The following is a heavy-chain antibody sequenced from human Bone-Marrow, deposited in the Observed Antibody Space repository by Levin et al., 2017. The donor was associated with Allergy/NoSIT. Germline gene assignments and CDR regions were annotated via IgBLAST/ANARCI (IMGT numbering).Heavy chain of an antibody. D-gene: IGHD6-19*01. J-gene: IGHJ6*02. V-gene: IGHV1-24*01. CDR1: GYTLTELS. CDR3: ATHRPPGGWGYYYYGMDV. Sequence: ASVKVSCKVSGYTLTELSMHWVRQAPGKGLEWMGGFDPEDGETIYAQKFQGRVTMTEDTSTDTAYMELSSLRSEDTAVYYCATHRPPGGWGYYYYGMDVWGQGTTVTVSS. CDR2: FDPEDGET.